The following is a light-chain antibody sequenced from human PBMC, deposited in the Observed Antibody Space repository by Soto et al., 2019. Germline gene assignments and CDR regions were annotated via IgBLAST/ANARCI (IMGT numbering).Light chain of an antibody. Sequence: QSALTQPPSASGSPGQSVTISCTGTSSGVGGYKFVSWYQQHPGKAPKLIIYEVSQRPSGVPDRFSASKSGDTASLTVSGLRAEDEADYYCSSYAGSNMGVFGSGTKLTVL. CDR3: SSYAGSNMGV. J-gene: IGLJ1*01. CDR2: EVS. V-gene: IGLV2-8*01. CDR1: SSGVGGYKF.